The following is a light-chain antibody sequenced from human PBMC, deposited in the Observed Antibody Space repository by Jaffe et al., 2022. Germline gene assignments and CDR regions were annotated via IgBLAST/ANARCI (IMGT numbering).Light chain of an antibody. V-gene: IGKV1-12*01. CDR1: QDISTW. Sequence: DIQMTQSPSSVSASVGDRVTITCRASQDISTWLAWYQQKPGKAPYLLIYSASSLQSGVPSRFSGSGSGTDFTLTISSLQPEDFATYFCLQAHSFPYTFGQGTKLEIK. CDR2: SAS. J-gene: IGKJ2*01. CDR3: LQAHSFPYT.